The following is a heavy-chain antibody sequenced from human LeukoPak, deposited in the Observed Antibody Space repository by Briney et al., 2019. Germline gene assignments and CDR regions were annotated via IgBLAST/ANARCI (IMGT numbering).Heavy chain of an antibody. Sequence: GRSMRLSCAAAGFTFSSYWMSWVRQAPGKGLGWVANIKQDGSEKYYVDSVKGRFTISRDNAKNSLYLQMNSLTAEDTSVYYCASDSGHASYYYYMDVWGRGTTVTVSS. CDR2: IKQDGSEK. J-gene: IGHJ6*03. CDR1: GFTFSSYW. CDR3: ASDSGHASYYYYMDV. D-gene: IGHD3-10*01. V-gene: IGHV3-7*01.